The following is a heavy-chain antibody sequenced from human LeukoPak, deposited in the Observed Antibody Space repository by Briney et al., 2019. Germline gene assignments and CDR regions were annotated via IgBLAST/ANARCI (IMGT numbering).Heavy chain of an antibody. J-gene: IGHJ4*02. CDR3: ARLRGREARNY. Sequence: SETLSLTCTVSGGSISSSSYYWGWIRQPPGKGLEWIGSIYYSGSTYYNPSLKSRVTISVDTSKNQFSLKLSSVTAADTAVYYCARLRGREARNYWGQGTLVTVSS. V-gene: IGHV4-39*07. CDR1: GGSISSSSYY. D-gene: IGHD5-12*01. CDR2: IYYSGST.